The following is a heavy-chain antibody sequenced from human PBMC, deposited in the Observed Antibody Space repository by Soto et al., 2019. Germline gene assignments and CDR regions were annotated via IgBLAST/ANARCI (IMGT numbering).Heavy chain of an antibody. Sequence: SETLSLTCTVSGDSISTFYWSWIRQPPGKGLEWIGYIHYSGSTNYNPSLKSQVIISVDTSKNQFSLKLSSVTAADTAVYFCARVRSNPFDYWGQGTLVTVSS. CDR2: IHYSGST. CDR1: GDSISTFY. D-gene: IGHD3-3*01. V-gene: IGHV4-59*01. CDR3: ARVRSNPFDY. J-gene: IGHJ4*02.